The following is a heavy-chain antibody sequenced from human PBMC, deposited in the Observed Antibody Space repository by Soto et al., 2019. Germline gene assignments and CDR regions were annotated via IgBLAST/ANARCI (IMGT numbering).Heavy chain of an antibody. Sequence: SETLSLTCTVSGGSIISSSYYWGWIRQPPGKGLEWIGSIYYSGSTYYNPSLKSRVTISVDTSKNQFSLKLSSVTAADTAVYYCARHEGITMIVVVTALDYWGQGTLVTVS. D-gene: IGHD3-22*01. CDR3: ARHEGITMIVVVTALDY. CDR1: GGSIISSSYY. CDR2: IYYSGST. V-gene: IGHV4-39*01. J-gene: IGHJ4*02.